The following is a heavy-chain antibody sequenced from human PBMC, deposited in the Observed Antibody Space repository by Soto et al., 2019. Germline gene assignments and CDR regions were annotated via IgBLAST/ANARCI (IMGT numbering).Heavy chain of an antibody. CDR3: ARGGPRIAARRLDY. J-gene: IGHJ4*02. D-gene: IGHD6-6*01. Sequence: EASVKVSCKASGYTFTSYDINWVRQATGQGLEWMGWMNPNSGNTGYAQKFQGRVTMTRNTSISTAYMELSSLRSEDTAVYYCARGGPRIAARRLDYWGQGTLVTVSS. CDR1: GYTFTSYD. CDR2: MNPNSGNT. V-gene: IGHV1-8*01.